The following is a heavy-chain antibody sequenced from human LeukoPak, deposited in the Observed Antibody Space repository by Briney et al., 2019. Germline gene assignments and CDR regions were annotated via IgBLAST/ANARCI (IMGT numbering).Heavy chain of an antibody. CDR3: ARGRLITMVRGVIPFDY. CDR2: MYYTGST. J-gene: IGHJ4*02. CDR1: GGSISSYF. V-gene: IGHV4-59*12. D-gene: IGHD3-10*01. Sequence: PSETLSLTCSVSGGSISSYFWSWIRQPPGKGLEWIGSMYYTGSTNYNPSLKSRVTISVDTSKNQFSLKVTSVTAADTAVYYCARGRLITMVRGVIPFDYWGQGTLVTVSS.